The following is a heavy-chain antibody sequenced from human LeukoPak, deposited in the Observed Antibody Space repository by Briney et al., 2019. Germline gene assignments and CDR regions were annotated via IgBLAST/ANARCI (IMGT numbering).Heavy chain of an antibody. Sequence: GGSLRLSCAASGFTFNSYSMNWVRQAPGKGLEWVSSISSRSAYIYYADSVKGRFTISRDNARNSLYLQMNSLRAEDTAVYYCAREESGSSGWYDYWGQGTLVTVSS. CDR2: ISSRSAYI. CDR3: AREESGSSGWYDY. D-gene: IGHD6-19*01. CDR1: GFTFNSYS. V-gene: IGHV3-21*01. J-gene: IGHJ4*02.